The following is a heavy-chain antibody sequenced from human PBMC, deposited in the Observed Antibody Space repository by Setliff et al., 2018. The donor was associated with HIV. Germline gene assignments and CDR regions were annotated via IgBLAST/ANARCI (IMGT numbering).Heavy chain of an antibody. J-gene: IGHJ6*03. D-gene: IGHD6-6*01. CDR1: GFTFSNYG. CDR2: IRFDGSEK. Sequence: PGGSLRLSCAASGFTFSNYGMNWVRQAPGKGLEWVAFIRFDGSEKYYIESVKGRFTISRDNSKKMLYLQMDSLRAEDTAAYYCAKDSSSGYYYYYLDVWGKGTTVTVSS. V-gene: IGHV3-30*02. CDR3: AKDSSSGYYYYYLDV.